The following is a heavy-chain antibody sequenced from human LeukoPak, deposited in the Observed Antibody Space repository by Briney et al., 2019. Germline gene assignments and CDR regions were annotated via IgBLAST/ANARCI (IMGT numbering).Heavy chain of an antibody. Sequence: ASVKVSCKASGYTFTSYDINWVRQATGQGLEWMGWMNPNSGNTGYAQKFQGRVTMTRNTSISTAYMELNSLRAEDTAVYYCAKDRWSGYYSHFDYWGQGTLVTVSS. J-gene: IGHJ4*02. D-gene: IGHD3-3*01. CDR2: MNPNSGNT. V-gene: IGHV1-8*01. CDR3: AKDRWSGYYSHFDY. CDR1: GYTFTSYD.